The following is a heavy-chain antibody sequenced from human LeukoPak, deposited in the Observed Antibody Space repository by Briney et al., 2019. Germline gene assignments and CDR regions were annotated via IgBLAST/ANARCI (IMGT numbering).Heavy chain of an antibody. Sequence: GGSLRLSCAASGFTVSSNYMSWVRQAPGKGLEWVSVIYSGGSTYYADSVKGRFTISRDNSKNTLYLQMNSLRAEDTAVYYCARDVGDNDFDYWGQGTLVTVSS. D-gene: IGHD3-16*01. J-gene: IGHJ4*02. CDR3: ARDVGDNDFDY. CDR2: IYSGGST. CDR1: GFTVSSNY. V-gene: IGHV3-66*01.